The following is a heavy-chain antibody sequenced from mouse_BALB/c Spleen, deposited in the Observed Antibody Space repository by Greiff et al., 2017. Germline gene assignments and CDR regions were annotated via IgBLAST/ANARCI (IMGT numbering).Heavy chain of an antibody. CDR3: ARPSMDY. V-gene: IGHV2-2*02. Sequence: VQLQQSGPGLVQPSQSLSITCTVSGFSLTSYGVHWVRQSPGKGLEWLGVIWSGGSPDYNAAFISRLSISKDNSKSQVFFKMNSLQANDTAIYYCARPSMDYWGQGTSVTVSS. CDR2: IWSGGSP. J-gene: IGHJ4*01. CDR1: GFSLTSYG.